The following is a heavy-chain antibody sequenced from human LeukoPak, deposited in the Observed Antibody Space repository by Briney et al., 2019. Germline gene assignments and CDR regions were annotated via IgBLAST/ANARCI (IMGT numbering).Heavy chain of an antibody. CDR1: GGSISSSSYY. CDR3: SSLEVSSSWRY. J-gene: IGHJ4*02. V-gene: IGHV4-39*07. D-gene: IGHD6-13*01. CDR2: IYYSGST. Sequence: SETLSLTCTVSGGSISSSSYYWDWIRQPAGKGLEWIGSIYYSGSTYYNPSLKSRATMSLDTSKNQFSLKLTSVTAADTAVYYCSSLEVSSSWRYWGQGTLVTVSS.